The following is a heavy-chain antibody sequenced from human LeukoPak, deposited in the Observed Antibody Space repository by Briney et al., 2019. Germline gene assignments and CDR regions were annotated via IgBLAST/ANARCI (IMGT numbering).Heavy chain of an antibody. V-gene: IGHV3-23*01. J-gene: IGHJ6*03. CDR3: AKEEWQLVPDYYYYMDV. Sequence: HPGGSLRLSCSASGFTFSNYAMSWVRHAPGKGLDWVSSISGPGGGTYSAHSVKGRFTISRDNSKTTLYLQMNSLRAEDTAIYYCAKEEWQLVPDYYYYMDVWGKGTTVTISS. CDR2: ISGPGGGT. CDR1: GFTFSNYA. D-gene: IGHD6-6*01.